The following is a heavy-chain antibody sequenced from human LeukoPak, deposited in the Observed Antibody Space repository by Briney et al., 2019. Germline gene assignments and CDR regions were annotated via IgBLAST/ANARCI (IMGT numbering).Heavy chain of an antibody. CDR2: ISGSGGST. J-gene: IGHJ4*02. CDR1: GFTFSSYA. Sequence: GGSLRLSCAASGFTFSSYAMSWVRQAPGEGLEWVSAISGSGGSTYYADSVKGRFTISRDNSKNTLYLQMNSLRAEDTAVYYCAKDPKWVPPKYYYDSSGYYSGYYFDYWGQGTLVTVSS. CDR3: AKDPKWVPPKYYYDSSGYYSGYYFDY. V-gene: IGHV3-23*01. D-gene: IGHD3-22*01.